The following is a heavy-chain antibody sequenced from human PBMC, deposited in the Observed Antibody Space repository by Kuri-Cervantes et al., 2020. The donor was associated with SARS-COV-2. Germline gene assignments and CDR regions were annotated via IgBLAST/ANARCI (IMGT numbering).Heavy chain of an antibody. CDR3: ARPSDYCSSTSCLDY. J-gene: IGHJ4*02. D-gene: IGHD2-2*01. CDR2: IHPGDSDT. CDR1: GYSFTSYW. Sequence: GGSLRLSCKGSGYSFTSYWIGWVRQMPGKGLEWMGIIHPGDSDTRYSPSFQGQVTISADKSISTAYLQWSSLKASDTAMYYCARPSDYCSSTSCLDYWGQGTLVTVSS. V-gene: IGHV5-51*01.